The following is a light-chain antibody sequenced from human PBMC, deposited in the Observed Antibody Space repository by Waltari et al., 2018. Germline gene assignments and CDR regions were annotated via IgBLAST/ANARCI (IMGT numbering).Light chain of an antibody. CDR1: QSLLHSNGYNY. Sequence: EIVMTQSPLSLPVTPGEPASISCRSSQSLLHSNGYNYLDWYLQKPGQSPQILIYLGSNPAAGVPDSCSGSGSDTDFTLRISREEAEDAGVYYCMEALQSGTFGQGTRLEIK. J-gene: IGKJ5*01. CDR3: MEALQSGT. CDR2: LGS. V-gene: IGKV2-28*01.